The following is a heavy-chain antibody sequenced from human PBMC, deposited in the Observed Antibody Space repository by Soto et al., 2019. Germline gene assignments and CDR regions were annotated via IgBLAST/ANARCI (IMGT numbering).Heavy chain of an antibody. J-gene: IGHJ6*02. CDR3: ARLGGVGYCSSTSCYAHYGMDV. Sequence: SETLSLTCTVSGGSMSSYYWSWIRQPPGKGLEWIGYIYYSGSTNYNPSLKSRVTISVDTSKNQFSLKLSSVTAADTAVYYCARLGGVGYCSSTSCYAHYGMDVWGQGTTVTVSS. V-gene: IGHV4-59*01. CDR2: IYYSGST. D-gene: IGHD2-2*03. CDR1: GGSMSSYY.